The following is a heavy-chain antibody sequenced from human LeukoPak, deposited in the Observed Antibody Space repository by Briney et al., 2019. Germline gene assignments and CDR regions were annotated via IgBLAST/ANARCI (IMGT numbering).Heavy chain of an antibody. CDR2: INHSGST. D-gene: IGHD4-23*01. CDR3: ARRIDYGGNSGGPDY. V-gene: IGHV4-34*01. J-gene: IGHJ4*02. CDR1: GGSFSGYY. Sequence: SETLSLTCAVYGGSFSGYYWSWIRQPPGKELEWIGEINHSGSTNYNPSLKSRVTISVDTSKNQFSLKLSSVTAADTAVYYCARRIDYGGNSGGPDYWGQGTLVTVSS.